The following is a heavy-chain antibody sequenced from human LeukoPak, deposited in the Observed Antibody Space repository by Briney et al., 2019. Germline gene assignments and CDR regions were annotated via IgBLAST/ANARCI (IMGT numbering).Heavy chain of an antibody. J-gene: IGHJ6*02. Sequence: ASVKVSCKASGGSFTSYAISWVRQAPGQGLEWMGRIITNLGIAKYAQQFQGRVTITAEQSASTAYMELSRLRSEDTAVYYWARGGRIERATIEDYCMDVWGQGTTVTVSS. CDR1: GGSFTSYA. V-gene: IGHV1-69*04. CDR3: ARGGRIERATIEDYCMDV. D-gene: IGHD5-24*01. CDR2: IITNLGIA.